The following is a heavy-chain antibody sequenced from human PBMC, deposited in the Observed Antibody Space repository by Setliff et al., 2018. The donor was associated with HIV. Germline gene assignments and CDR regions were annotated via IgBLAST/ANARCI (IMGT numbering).Heavy chain of an antibody. CDR1: GGFISSYY. V-gene: IGHV4-4*07. D-gene: IGHD3-3*01. J-gene: IGHJ4*02. CDR3: ARLPLRSGWPIDY. CDR2: IYTSGST. Sequence: PSETLSLTCTVSGGFISSYYWNWIRQPAGKGLEWIGRIYTSGSTNYNPSLKSRVTISIDTSKKQLSLKLSSVTAADTAVYYCARLPLRSGWPIDYLCQGTLVTVSS.